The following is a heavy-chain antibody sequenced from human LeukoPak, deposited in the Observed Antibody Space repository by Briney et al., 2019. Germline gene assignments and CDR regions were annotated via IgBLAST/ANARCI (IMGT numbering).Heavy chain of an antibody. CDR3: ARAPGRGIAAAGLSSYFDY. J-gene: IGHJ4*02. CDR1: GGSISSSSYY. D-gene: IGHD6-13*01. V-gene: IGHV4-39*07. CDR2: IYYSGSP. Sequence: PSETLSLTCTVSGGSISSSSYYWGWIRQPPGKGLEWTGSIYYSGSPYYNPSLKSRVTIAVDTSKNQFSLKLSSVTAADTAVYYCARAPGRGIAAAGLSSYFDYWGQGTLVTVSS.